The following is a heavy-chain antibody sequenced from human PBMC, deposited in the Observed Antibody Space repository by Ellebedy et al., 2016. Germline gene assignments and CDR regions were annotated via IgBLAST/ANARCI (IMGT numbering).Heavy chain of an antibody. V-gene: IGHV3-21*05. CDR2: IDLGSDFI. CDR1: GFIFSSHN. Sequence: GESLKISXVASGFIFSSHNMVWVRQAPGKGLEWVAYIDLGSDFIKYADSVKGRFIISRDNAKNSLHLQMNSLKSEDTAVYYCTTDQIVVVTDTRGPNWFDPWGQGTLVTVSS. CDR3: TTDQIVVVTDTRGPNWFDP. J-gene: IGHJ5*02. D-gene: IGHD2-21*02.